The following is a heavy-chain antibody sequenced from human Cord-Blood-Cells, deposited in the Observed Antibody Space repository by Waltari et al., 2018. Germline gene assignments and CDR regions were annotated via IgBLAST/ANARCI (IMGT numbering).Heavy chain of an antibody. V-gene: IGHV1-3*01. J-gene: IGHJ4*02. D-gene: IGHD5-12*01. CDR3: AVARRLYYVDY. Sequence: QVQLVRSGAGGRKSGASVQVSCKASGYTFTSYAIQWVRQAPGQRLEWMGWIKAGNGNTKYSQKFQGRVTITRDTSASTAYMELSSMRSEDTAVYYCAVARRLYYVDYWGQGTLVTVSS. CDR2: IKAGNGNT. CDR1: GYTFTSYA.